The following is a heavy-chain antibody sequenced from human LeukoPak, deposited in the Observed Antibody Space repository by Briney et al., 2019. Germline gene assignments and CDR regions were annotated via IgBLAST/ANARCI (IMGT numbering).Heavy chain of an antibody. D-gene: IGHD6-19*01. J-gene: IGHJ4*02. CDR3: AKDHGFFSSGWNPLFDY. CDR2: RVDRGSGA. CDR1: GFTFNSHA. Sequence: GGPLRLSCAASGFTFNSHAMSGVRRAPGKGLVWVSSRVDRGSGAYYADSVKGRFTISRDNSKNMVYLQMNSLRAEDKAVYYCAKDHGFFSSGWNPLFDYWGQGTLVTVS. V-gene: IGHV3-23*01.